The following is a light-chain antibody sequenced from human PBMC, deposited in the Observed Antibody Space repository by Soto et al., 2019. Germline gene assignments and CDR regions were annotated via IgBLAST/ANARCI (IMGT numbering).Light chain of an antibody. J-gene: IGLJ1*01. CDR1: SSDVGGYNY. V-gene: IGLV2-14*01. CDR3: FSYTSSTAYV. Sequence: QSVLTQPASVSGSRGQSITISCTGTSSDVGGYNYVSWYQLHPGKGPKLMIYEVSNRPSGISNRFSASKSGNTASLTISGLQAEDEADYYCFSYTSSTAYVFGTGTKVTVL. CDR2: EVS.